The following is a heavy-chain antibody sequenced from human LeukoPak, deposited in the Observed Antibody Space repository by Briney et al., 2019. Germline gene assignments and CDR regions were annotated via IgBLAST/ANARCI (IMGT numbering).Heavy chain of an antibody. CDR3: ARTIYDSSGYYFLPFDY. CDR1: GFTFSTYS. CDR2: ISSSSNYI. Sequence: GGSLRLSCAASGFTFSTYSINWVRQAPGKGLEWVSSISSSSNYIYYADSVKGRFTISRDNAKNSLYLQMNSLRAEDTAVYYCARTIYDSSGYYFLPFDYWGQGTLVTVSS. V-gene: IGHV3-21*01. D-gene: IGHD3-22*01. J-gene: IGHJ4*02.